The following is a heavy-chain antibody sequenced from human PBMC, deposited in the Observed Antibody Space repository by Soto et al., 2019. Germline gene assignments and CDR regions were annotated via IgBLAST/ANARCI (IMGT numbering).Heavy chain of an antibody. CDR3: ARDLIGYYQHYFDY. J-gene: IGHJ4*02. V-gene: IGHV3-33*01. CDR2: IWYDGSNK. CDR1: GFTFSSYG. Sequence: PGGSLRLSCAASGFTFSSYGMHWVRQAPGKGLEWVAVIWYDGSNKYYADSVKGRFTISRDNSKNTLYLQMNSLRAEDTAVYYCARDLIGYYQHYFDYWGQGTLVTVSS. D-gene: IGHD3-22*01.